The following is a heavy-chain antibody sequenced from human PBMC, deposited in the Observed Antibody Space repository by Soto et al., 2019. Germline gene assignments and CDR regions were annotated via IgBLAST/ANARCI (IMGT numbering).Heavy chain of an antibody. Sequence: GASVKVSCKASGGTFSSYAISWVRQAPGQGLEWMGGIIPIFGTANYAQKFQGRVTITADESTSTAYMELSSLRSEDTAVYYCARDLPYYDILTSYHPMGYFDYWGQGTLVTVS. CDR3: ARDLPYYDILTSYHPMGYFDY. V-gene: IGHV1-69*13. CDR2: IIPIFGTA. CDR1: GGTFSSYA. D-gene: IGHD3-9*01. J-gene: IGHJ4*02.